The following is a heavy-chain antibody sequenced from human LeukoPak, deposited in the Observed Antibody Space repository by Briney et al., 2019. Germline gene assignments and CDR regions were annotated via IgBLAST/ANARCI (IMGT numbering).Heavy chain of an antibody. J-gene: IGHJ3*02. CDR3: ARSSSSWYNAFDI. Sequence: ASVKVSCKASGYTFTGYYMHWVRQAPGQGLEGMGWINPISGGTNYAQNFQGRVTMARDTSITTAHMELSRLRSDDTAVYYCARSSSSWYNAFDIWGQGTLVTVSS. D-gene: IGHD6-13*01. CDR2: INPISGGT. CDR1: GYTFTGYY. V-gene: IGHV1-2*02.